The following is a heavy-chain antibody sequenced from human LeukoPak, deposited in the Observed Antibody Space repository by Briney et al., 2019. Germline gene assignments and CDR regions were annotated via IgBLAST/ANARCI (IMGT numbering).Heavy chain of an antibody. D-gene: IGHD3-22*01. V-gene: IGHV4-4*07. J-gene: IGHJ3*02. Sequence: ETLSLTCTVSGGSISSYYWSWVRQPAGKGLEWVGRIYTSGSTNYNPSFKSRVTMSVDTSKNQFSLKLSSVTAADTAVYYCARDWRYYEDSSGYDAFDIWGQGTMVTVSS. CDR3: ARDWRYYEDSSGYDAFDI. CDR1: GGSISSYY. CDR2: IYTSGST.